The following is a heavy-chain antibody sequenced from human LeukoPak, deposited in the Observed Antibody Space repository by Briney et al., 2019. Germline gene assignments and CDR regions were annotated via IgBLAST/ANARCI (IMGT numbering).Heavy chain of an antibody. J-gene: IGHJ4*02. CDR1: GFTFSSYS. D-gene: IGHD6-6*01. Sequence: PGGSLRLSCAASGFTFSSYSMNWVRQAPGKGLEWVSYISSSSSTIYYADSVEGRFTISRDNAKNSLYLQMNSLRAEDTAVYYCARDIAANSFDYWGQGTLVTVSS. CDR2: ISSSSSTI. V-gene: IGHV3-48*01. CDR3: ARDIAANSFDY.